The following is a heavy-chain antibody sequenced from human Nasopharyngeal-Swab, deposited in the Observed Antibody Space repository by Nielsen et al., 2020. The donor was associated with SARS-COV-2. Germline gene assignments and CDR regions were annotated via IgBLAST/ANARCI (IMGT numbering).Heavy chain of an antibody. J-gene: IGHJ4*02. D-gene: IGHD4-17*01. CDR2: IKQDGSEK. Sequence: GGSLRPSCAASGSTFSSYWMSWVRQAPGKGLEWVANIKQDGSEKYYVDSVKGRFTISRDNAKNSLYLQMNSLRAEDTAVYYCARENDYADEYYFDYWGQGTLVTVSS. CDR3: ARENDYADEYYFDY. V-gene: IGHV3-7*01. CDR1: GSTFSSYW.